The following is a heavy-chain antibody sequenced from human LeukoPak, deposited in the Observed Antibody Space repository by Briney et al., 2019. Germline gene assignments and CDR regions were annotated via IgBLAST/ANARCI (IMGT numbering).Heavy chain of an antibody. J-gene: IGHJ4*02. CDR1: GFTFSTFA. Sequence: GGSLRLSCAASGFTFSTFAMTWVRQAPGKGLEWVSTISSGDNTYYPDSVKGRFIISRDSSKKTLYLQMNRLRAEDTAVYYCAQDPRRDYESDYWGQGTLVTVSS. CDR2: ISSGDNT. CDR3: AQDPRRDYESDY. D-gene: IGHD4-17*01. V-gene: IGHV3-23*01.